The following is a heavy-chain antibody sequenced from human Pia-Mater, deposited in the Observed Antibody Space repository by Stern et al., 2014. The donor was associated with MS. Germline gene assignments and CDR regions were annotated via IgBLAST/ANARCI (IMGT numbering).Heavy chain of an antibody. D-gene: IGHD3-3*01. V-gene: IGHV1-2*06. J-gene: IGHJ3*01. Sequence: QVQLVQSGAEVKKSGASVKVSCKASGYTFTGSFMYWARQAPGQGLEWMGRINPKSGVTDYAEKVEGRLTLTRDTSISTAYMEVSRLTSDDTAVYFCARGPKFGAFDLWGQGTLVTISA. CDR1: GYTFTGSF. CDR3: ARGPKFGAFDL. CDR2: INPKSGVT.